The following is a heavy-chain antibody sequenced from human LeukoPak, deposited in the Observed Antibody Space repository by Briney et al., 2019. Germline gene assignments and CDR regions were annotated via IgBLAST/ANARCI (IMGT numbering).Heavy chain of an antibody. CDR1: GVSINSYF. D-gene: IGHD2-2*02. CDR3: ARHDAYCSRNSCYKGGSNWFDP. Sequence: SETLSLTCTVSGVSINSYFWSWIRQPPGKGLEWIGYIYSNEDTNYNPSLKGRVTISLDTSKNQFSLKLSSATAADTAMYFCARHDAYCSRNSCYKGGSNWFDPWGQGILVTVSP. V-gene: IGHV4-4*09. J-gene: IGHJ5*02. CDR2: IYSNEDT.